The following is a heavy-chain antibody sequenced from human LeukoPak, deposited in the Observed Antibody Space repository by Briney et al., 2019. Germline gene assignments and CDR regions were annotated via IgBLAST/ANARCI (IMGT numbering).Heavy chain of an antibody. D-gene: IGHD2-2*01. V-gene: IGHV4-34*01. CDR3: ARPVVVPTALYYYYYGLDV. CDR2: INHSGST. Sequence: PSETLSLTCAVYGGSFSGYYWSWIRQPPGKGLEWIGEINHSGSTNYNPSLKSRVTISVDTSKKQFSLNLSSVTAADTAVYYCARPVVVPTALYYYYYGLDVWGRGTTVTVSS. CDR1: GGSFSGYY. J-gene: IGHJ6*02.